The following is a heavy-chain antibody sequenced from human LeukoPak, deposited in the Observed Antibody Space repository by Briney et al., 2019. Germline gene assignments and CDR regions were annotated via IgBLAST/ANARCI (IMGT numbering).Heavy chain of an antibody. Sequence: ASVKVSCKASGYTFTSYGISWVRQAPGQGLEWMGWISAYNGNTNYAQKLQGRVTMTTDTSTSTAYMKLRSLRSDDTAVYYCARDRDKLLYSTNDAFDIWGQGTRVTVSS. CDR2: ISAYNGNT. CDR1: GYTFTSYG. D-gene: IGHD2-2*02. J-gene: IGHJ3*02. V-gene: IGHV1-18*01. CDR3: ARDRDKLLYSTNDAFDI.